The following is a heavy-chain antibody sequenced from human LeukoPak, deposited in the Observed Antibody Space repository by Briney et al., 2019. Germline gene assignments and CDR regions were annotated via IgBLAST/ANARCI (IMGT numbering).Heavy chain of an antibody. Sequence: VASVKVSCKASGYTFTGYYMHWVRQAPGQGLEWMGWINPNSGGTNYAQKFQGRVTMTRDTSISTAYMELSRLRSDDTAVYYCARARYYYDSSGYWTTYYFDYWGQGTLVTVSS. J-gene: IGHJ4*02. CDR3: ARARYYYDSSGYWTTYYFDY. V-gene: IGHV1-2*02. CDR1: GYTFTGYY. D-gene: IGHD3-22*01. CDR2: INPNSGGT.